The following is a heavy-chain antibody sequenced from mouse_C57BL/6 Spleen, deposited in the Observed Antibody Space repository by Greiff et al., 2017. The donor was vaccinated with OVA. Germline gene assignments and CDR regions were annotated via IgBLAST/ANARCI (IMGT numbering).Heavy chain of an antibody. V-gene: IGHV1-55*01. CDR3: ARPHVIYAMDY. Sequence: VQLQQSGAELVKPGASVKMSCKASGYTFTSYWITWVKQRPGQGLEWIGDIYPGSGSTNYNEKFKSKATLTVDTSSSTAYMQLSSLTSEDSAVYYCARPHVIYAMDYWGRGTSVTVST. J-gene: IGHJ4*01. CDR2: IYPGSGST. CDR1: GYTFTSYW.